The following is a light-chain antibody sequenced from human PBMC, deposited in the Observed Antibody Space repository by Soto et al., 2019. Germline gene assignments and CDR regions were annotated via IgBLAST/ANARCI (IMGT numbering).Light chain of an antibody. CDR2: GNS. CDR1: SSNIGAGYD. CDR3: QSYDSSLGYV. J-gene: IGLJ1*01. V-gene: IGLV1-40*01. Sequence: QAVVTQPPSVSGAPGQRVTISCTGSSSNIGAGYDVHWYQQLPGTAPKLLIYGNSNRPSGVPDRFSGSKSGTSASLAITGLQAEDEADYYCQSYDSSLGYVFGTGTKLTVL.